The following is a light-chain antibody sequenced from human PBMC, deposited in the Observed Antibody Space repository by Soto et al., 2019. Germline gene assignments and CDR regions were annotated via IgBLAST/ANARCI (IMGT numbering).Light chain of an antibody. J-gene: IGKJ2*01. Sequence: DIVMTQSPDSLAVSLGERATINCKSSQSVFYSANNKNFLAWYQQKPGQPPKLLIYWASTRESGVPDRFSGSRSGTDFTLTISSLQAEDVAVYYCQQYYSTPMYTFGQGTKLEIK. CDR1: QSVFYSANNKNF. CDR3: QQYYSTPMYT. V-gene: IGKV4-1*01. CDR2: WAS.